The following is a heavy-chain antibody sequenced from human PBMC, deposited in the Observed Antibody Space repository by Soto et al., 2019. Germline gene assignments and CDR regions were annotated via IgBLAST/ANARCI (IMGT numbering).Heavy chain of an antibody. CDR1: GFTFSSYG. CDR2: ISYDGSNK. V-gene: IGHV3-30*18. Sequence: GGSLRLSCAASGFTFSSYGMHWVRQAPGKGLEWVAVISYDGSNKYYADSVKGRFTISRDNSKNTLYLQMNSLRAEDTAVYYCAKVIRAGKQWLVLGFDYWGQGTLVTVSS. D-gene: IGHD6-19*01. CDR3: AKVIRAGKQWLVLGFDY. J-gene: IGHJ4*02.